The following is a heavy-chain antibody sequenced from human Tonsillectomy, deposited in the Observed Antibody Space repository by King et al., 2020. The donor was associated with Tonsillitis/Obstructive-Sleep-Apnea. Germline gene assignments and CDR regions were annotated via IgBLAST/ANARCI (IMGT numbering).Heavy chain of an antibody. CDR2: ISGSGGST. CDR1: GFTFSSYA. D-gene: IGHD2-2*02. J-gene: IGHJ6*03. Sequence: VQLVESGGGLVQPGGSLRLSCAASGFTFSSYAMSWVRQAPGKGLEWVSAISGSGGSTYYADSVKGRFTISRDNSKNTLYLQMNSLRAEDTAVYYCAKDRPVSSTGCYTSKCYYYYYMDVWGKGTTVTVSS. V-gene: IGHV3-23*04. CDR3: AKDRPVSSTGCYTSKCYYYYYMDV.